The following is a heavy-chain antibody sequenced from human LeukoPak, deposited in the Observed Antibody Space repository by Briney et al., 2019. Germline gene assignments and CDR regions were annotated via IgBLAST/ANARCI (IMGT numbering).Heavy chain of an antibody. CDR3: ARDSDYGGNPAFDY. CDR1: GGSISSYY. Sequence: SETLSLTCSVSGGSISSYYWSWIRQSPGKGLEWIGYIYYTGSTNYNPSLKSRVTISVDTSKNQFSLKLSSVTAADTAVYYCARDSDYGGNPAFDYWGQGTLVTVSS. V-gene: IGHV4-59*01. D-gene: IGHD4-23*01. J-gene: IGHJ4*02. CDR2: IYYTGST.